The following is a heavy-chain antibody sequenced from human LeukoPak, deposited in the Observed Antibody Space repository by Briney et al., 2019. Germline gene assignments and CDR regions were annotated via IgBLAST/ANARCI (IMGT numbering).Heavy chain of an antibody. CDR3: ARYYYDFWSGPYGMDV. V-gene: IGHV4-59*08. CDR1: GGSISSYY. D-gene: IGHD3-3*01. J-gene: IGHJ6*02. CDR2: IYYSVST. Sequence: SETLSLTCTVSGGSISSYYWSWIRQPPGKGLEWIGYIYYSVSTNYNPSLKSRVTISVDTSKNQFSLKLSSVTAADTAVYYCARYYYDFWSGPYGMDVWGQGTTVTVSS.